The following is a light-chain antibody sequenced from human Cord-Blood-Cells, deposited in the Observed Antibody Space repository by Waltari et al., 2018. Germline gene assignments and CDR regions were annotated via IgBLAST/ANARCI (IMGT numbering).Light chain of an antibody. CDR1: SSDVGSYNL. V-gene: IGLV2-23*01. J-gene: IGLJ1*01. CDR2: EGS. CDR3: CSYAGSSTYV. Sequence: QSALTQPASVSGSPGQSITISCTGTSSDVGSYNLFSWYQQPPGKAPKLMIYEGSKRHSGVSNRFSGSKSGNTASLTISGLQAEDEADYYCCSYAGSSTYVFGTGTKVTVL.